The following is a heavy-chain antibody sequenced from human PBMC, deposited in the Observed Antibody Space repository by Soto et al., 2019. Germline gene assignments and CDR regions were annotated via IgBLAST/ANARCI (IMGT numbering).Heavy chain of an antibody. Sequence: QVQLVQSGAEVKKPGSSVRVSCKASGGTLNSYTISWVRQAPGQGLEWMGGIIPVFGTTDYAQKFQGRVTITADQSTGTAYLALFSLRSEDKAIYYCSISNSFGRGDFWGQGTLVNVSS. CDR1: GGTLNSYT. CDR2: IIPVFGTT. D-gene: IGHD1-1*01. J-gene: IGHJ4*02. V-gene: IGHV1-69*01. CDR3: SISNSFGRGDF.